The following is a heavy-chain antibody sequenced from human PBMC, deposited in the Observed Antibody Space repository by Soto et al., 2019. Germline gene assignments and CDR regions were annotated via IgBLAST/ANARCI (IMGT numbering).Heavy chain of an antibody. D-gene: IGHD3-10*01. J-gene: IGHJ4*02. V-gene: IGHV3-11*05. CDR1: GFSFGDSY. CDR2: ISGGSSYT. CDR3: AKTRVADSGYYFDH. Sequence: VQLVESGGGLVKPGGSLRLSCAASGFSFGDSYMSWIRQSAGKGLEWLSYISGGSSYTKYAESVKGRFTISRDNARRSLFLQVNGLRADDTALYYCAKTRVADSGYYFDHWGQGTMVTVSS.